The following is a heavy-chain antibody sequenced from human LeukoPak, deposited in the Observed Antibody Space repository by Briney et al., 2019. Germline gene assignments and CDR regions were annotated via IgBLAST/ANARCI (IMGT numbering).Heavy chain of an antibody. CDR3: VAGSGGDEWEPYGFDY. V-gene: IGHV4-38-2*02. D-gene: IGHD1-26*01. CDR2: IYHSGSN. J-gene: IGHJ4*02. CDR1: GYSISGGYY. Sequence: QTSETLSLTCTVSGYSISGGYYWGWIRQPPGKGLEWIGSIYHSGSNYYNPSLKSRVTISVDTSKNQFSLKLNSVTAADTAVYYCVAGSGGDEWEPYGFDYWGQGTLVTVYS.